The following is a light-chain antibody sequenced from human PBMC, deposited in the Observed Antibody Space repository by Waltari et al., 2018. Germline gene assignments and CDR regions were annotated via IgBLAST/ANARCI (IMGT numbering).Light chain of an antibody. CDR2: GTS. CDR3: QQYGSSPYT. CDR1: RSLTSSS. J-gene: IGKJ2*01. Sequence: EIVLTQSPGTLSLSPGERATLSCRASRSLTSSSLAWYQQRPGQAPRLLIYGTSSRATGIPDRFSGSGSGTDFTLTTSRLEPEDFAVYYCQQYGSSPYTFGQGTKLAIK. V-gene: IGKV3-20*01.